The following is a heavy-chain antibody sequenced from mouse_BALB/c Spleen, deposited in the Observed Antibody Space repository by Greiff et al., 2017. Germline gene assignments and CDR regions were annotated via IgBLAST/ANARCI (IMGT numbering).Heavy chain of an antibody. Sequence: QVQLQQSGAELVKPGASVKLSCKASGYTFTSYWMHWVKQRPGQGLEWIGEIDPSDSYTNYNQKFKGKATLTVDKSSSTAYMQLSSLTSEDSAVYYCARRGVNTAGTRAMDYWGQGTSVTVSS. CDR1: GYTFTSYW. V-gene: IGHV1-69*02. CDR2: IDPSDSYT. CDR3: ARRGVNTAGTRAMDY. D-gene: IGHD2-14*01. J-gene: IGHJ4*01.